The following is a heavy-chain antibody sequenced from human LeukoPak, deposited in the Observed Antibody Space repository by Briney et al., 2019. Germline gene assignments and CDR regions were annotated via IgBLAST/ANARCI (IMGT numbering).Heavy chain of an antibody. J-gene: IGHJ4*02. V-gene: IGHV3-33*01. CDR3: ARDLKVGGSSGCLDY. Sequence: GGSLRLSCAASGFTFSNYGMHWVRQAPGKGLEWVAVIWYDGSSKYYADSVKGRFTISRDNSKNTLYLQMNSLRAEDTAVYYCARDLKVGGSSGCLDYWGQGTLVTVSS. D-gene: IGHD6-19*01. CDR2: IWYDGSSK. CDR1: GFTFSNYG.